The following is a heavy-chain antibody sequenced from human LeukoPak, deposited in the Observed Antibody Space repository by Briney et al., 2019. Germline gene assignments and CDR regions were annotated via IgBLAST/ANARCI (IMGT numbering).Heavy chain of an antibody. CDR3: AAQYSGYVRLDY. V-gene: IGHV4-34*01. Sequence: SETLSLTCAVYGGSFSGYYWSWIRQPPGKGLEWIGEINHSGSTNYNPSLKSRVTISVDTSKNQFSLKLTSVTAADTAVYYCAAQYSGYVRLDYWGQGTLVTVTS. D-gene: IGHD5-12*01. J-gene: IGHJ4*02. CDR1: GGSFSGYY. CDR2: INHSGST.